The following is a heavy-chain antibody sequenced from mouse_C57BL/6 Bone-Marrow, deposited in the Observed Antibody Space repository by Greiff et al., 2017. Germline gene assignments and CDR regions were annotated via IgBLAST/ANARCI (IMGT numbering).Heavy chain of an antibody. CDR3: ARLRRPRSYFDY. Sequence: EVQRVESGGGLVKPGGSLKLSCAASGFTFSSYAMSWVRQTPEKRLEWVATISDGGSYTYYPDNVKGRFTISRDNAKNNLDLQMSHLKSEDTAMYYCARLRRPRSYFDYWGQGTTLTVSS. V-gene: IGHV5-4*01. CDR2: ISDGGSYT. D-gene: IGHD2-12*01. CDR1: GFTFSSYA. J-gene: IGHJ2*01.